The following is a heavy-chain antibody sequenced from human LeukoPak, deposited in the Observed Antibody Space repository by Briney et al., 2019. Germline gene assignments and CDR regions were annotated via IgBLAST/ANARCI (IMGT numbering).Heavy chain of an antibody. Sequence: GGFLRLSCAASGFTFSSYAMHWVRQAPGKGLEWVAVISYDGSNKYYADSVKGRFTISRDNSKNTLYLQMNSLRAEDTAVYYCARDFIGVGSTSPDYWGQGTLVTVSS. V-gene: IGHV3-30-3*01. D-gene: IGHD2-2*01. CDR3: ARDFIGVGSTSPDY. CDR1: GFTFSSYA. CDR2: ISYDGSNK. J-gene: IGHJ4*02.